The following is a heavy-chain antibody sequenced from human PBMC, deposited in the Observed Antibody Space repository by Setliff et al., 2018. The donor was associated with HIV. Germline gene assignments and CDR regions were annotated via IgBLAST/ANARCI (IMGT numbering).Heavy chain of an antibody. D-gene: IGHD5-18*01. V-gene: IGHV4-59*08. CDR1: GGSISSYY. Sequence: PSETLSLTCTVSGGSISSYYWSWIRQPPEKGLEWIGYIYDRGGTNYNPSLKSRVTISLDTSKNQFSLKLSSVTAADTAVYYCAATSDTAMVVNWYFDLWGRGTLVTVSS. J-gene: IGHJ2*01. CDR3: AATSDTAMVVNWYFDL. CDR2: IYDRGGT.